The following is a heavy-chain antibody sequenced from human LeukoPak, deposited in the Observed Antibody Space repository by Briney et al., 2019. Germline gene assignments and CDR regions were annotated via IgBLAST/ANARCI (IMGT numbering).Heavy chain of an antibody. Sequence: SETLSLTCTVSGYSISSGYYWGWIRQPSGKGLEWIGSMYHSGSTYYNPSLKSRVTISVDTSKNQFSLKLSSVTAADTAVYYCARVMIDWYFDLWGRGTLVIVSS. CDR2: MYHSGST. J-gene: IGHJ2*01. V-gene: IGHV4-38-2*02. CDR3: ARVMIDWYFDL. D-gene: IGHD2-21*01. CDR1: GYSISSGYY.